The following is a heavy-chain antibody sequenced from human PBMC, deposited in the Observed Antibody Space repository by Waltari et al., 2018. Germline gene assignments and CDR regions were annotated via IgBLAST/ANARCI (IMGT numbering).Heavy chain of an antibody. J-gene: IGHJ1*01. CDR1: GGSFSGYY. D-gene: IGHD1-7*01. CDR3: ARGGTRWLYTWNYAA. V-gene: IGHV4-34*01. Sequence: QVQLQQWGAGLLKPSETLSLTCAVDGGSFSGYYWSRSRQPPGKGLEWIGESKHSGSPNTNPARKRRVTFAVDTDTNQVSLKLSSVPAAATAVYYCARGGTRWLYTWNYAAWGQGTLVTVSS. CDR2: SKHSGSP.